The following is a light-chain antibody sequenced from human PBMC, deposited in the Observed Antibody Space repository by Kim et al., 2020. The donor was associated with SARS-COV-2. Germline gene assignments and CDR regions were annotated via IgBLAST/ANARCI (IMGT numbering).Light chain of an antibody. CDR2: GVF. V-gene: IGKV3-20*01. Sequence: LAQGQRAPLSCRASQSVTNDYLAWYQQKPGQAPRILIYGVFSRATGIPDRFSGSGSGTDFTLTVTRLEPEDFAVYYCQQYVTSPFTFGQGTKLEI. CDR1: QSVTNDY. J-gene: IGKJ2*01. CDR3: QQYVTSPFT.